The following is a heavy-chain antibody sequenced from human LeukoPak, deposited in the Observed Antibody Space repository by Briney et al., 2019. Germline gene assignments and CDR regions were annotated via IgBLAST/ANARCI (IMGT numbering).Heavy chain of an antibody. D-gene: IGHD3-22*01. V-gene: IGHV1-2*06. Sequence: ASVKGSCKASGYTLTAYYLHWVRQAPGQGLEWMGRINPNSGGTTYAQKFQGRVTMTRDTSIGTAYMELSSLRSDDTAVYYCARPHYESSGLYVDAFDIWGQGTMVTVSS. CDR2: INPNSGGT. CDR3: ARPHYESSGLYVDAFDI. CDR1: GYTLTAYY. J-gene: IGHJ3*02.